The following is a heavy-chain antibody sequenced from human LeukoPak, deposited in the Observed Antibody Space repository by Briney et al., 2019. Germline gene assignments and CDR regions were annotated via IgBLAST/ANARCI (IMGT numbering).Heavy chain of an antibody. CDR2: ISAYNGNT. CDR1: GYTFTSYG. V-gene: IGHV1-18*01. Sequence: ASVKVSCKASGYTFTSYGISWVRQAPGQGLEWMGWISAYNGNTTYAQKLQGRVTMTTDTSTSTAYMELRGLRSDDTAVYYCAREKGYDSSGDYWGQGTLVTVSS. CDR3: AREKGYDSSGDY. J-gene: IGHJ4*02. D-gene: IGHD3-22*01.